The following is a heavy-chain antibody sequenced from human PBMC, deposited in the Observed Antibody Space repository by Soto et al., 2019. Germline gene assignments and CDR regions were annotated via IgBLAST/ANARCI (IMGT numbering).Heavy chain of an antibody. Sequence: PGGSLRLSCAASGFTFTRYNLNWVRQAPGKGLEWVSSISSTTNYIYYGDSMKGRFTISRDNAKNSLYLEMNSLRAEDTAVYYCARESEDLTSNFDYWDQGTLGTVSS. CDR1: GFTFTRYN. CDR3: ARESEDLTSNFDY. V-gene: IGHV3-21*06. J-gene: IGHJ4*02. CDR2: ISSTTNYI.